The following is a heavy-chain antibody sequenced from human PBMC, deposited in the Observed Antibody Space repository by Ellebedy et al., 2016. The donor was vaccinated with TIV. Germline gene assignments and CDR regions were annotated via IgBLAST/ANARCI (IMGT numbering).Heavy chain of an antibody. Sequence: SVKVSXXASGGTFSSYAISWVRQAPGQGLEWMGGIIPIFGTANYAQKFQGRVTITADESTSTAYMELSSLRSEDTAVYYCAREGVVPAAIQDAFDIWGQGTMVTVSS. CDR1: GGTFSSYA. V-gene: IGHV1-69*13. CDR3: AREGVVPAAIQDAFDI. J-gene: IGHJ3*02. CDR2: IIPIFGTA. D-gene: IGHD2-2*02.